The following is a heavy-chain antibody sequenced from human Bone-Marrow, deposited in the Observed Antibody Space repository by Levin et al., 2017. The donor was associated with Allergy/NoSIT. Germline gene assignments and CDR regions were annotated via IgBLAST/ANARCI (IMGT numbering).Heavy chain of an antibody. CDR1: GGSIGTYY. D-gene: IGHD4-17*01. CDR3: ARDLIGDYFYFDY. J-gene: IGHJ4*02. Sequence: KASETLSLTCTVSGGSIGTYYWNWIRQPAGKRLEWIGRMYVGGDPNYNPSLHSRASMSLDTSKNQFSLKLTSVTAADTAVYYCARDLIGDYFYFDYWGQGTLVTVSS. V-gene: IGHV4-4*07. CDR2: MYVGGDP.